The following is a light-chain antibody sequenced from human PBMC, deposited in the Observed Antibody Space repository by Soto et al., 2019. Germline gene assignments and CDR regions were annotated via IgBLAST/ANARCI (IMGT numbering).Light chain of an antibody. CDR1: QSLRSN. CDR2: GAS. CDR3: QQYNDLPPIT. J-gene: IGKJ5*01. Sequence: EIVMTQSPATLSVSPGERATLSCRASQSLRSNLAWYQQKPGQAPRLLIYGASTRATGIPARFSGSGSGTEFTLTISSLQSEDFAVYYCQQYNDLPPITFGQGTRLEIK. V-gene: IGKV3-15*01.